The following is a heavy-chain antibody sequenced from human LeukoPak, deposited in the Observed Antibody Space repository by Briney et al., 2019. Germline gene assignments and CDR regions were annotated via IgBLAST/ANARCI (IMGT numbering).Heavy chain of an antibody. CDR2: IWYDGSNK. D-gene: IGHD5-24*01. V-gene: IGHV3-33*08. J-gene: IGHJ4*02. CDR1: GFTFSSYG. CDR3: ARARDGYRTDYFDY. Sequence: GGSLRLSCAASGFTFSSYGMTWVRQAPGKGLEWVAVIWYDGSNKYYADSVKGRFTISRDNSKNTLYLQMNSLRAEDTAVYYCARARDGYRTDYFDYWGQGTLVTVSS.